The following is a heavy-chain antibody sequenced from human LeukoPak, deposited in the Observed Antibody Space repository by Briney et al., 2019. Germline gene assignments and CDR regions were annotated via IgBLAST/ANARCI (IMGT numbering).Heavy chain of an antibody. CDR1: GYTFTGYY. V-gene: IGHV1-2*02. CDR2: INPNSGGT. D-gene: IGHD2-2*01. J-gene: IGHJ4*02. CDR3: ASLYCGSTSCLEPRGDDY. Sequence: GASVKVSCKASGYTFTGYYMHWVRQAPGQGLEWMGWINPNSGGTNYAQKFQGRVTMARDTSISTAYMELSRLRSDDTAVYYCASLYCGSTSCLEPRGDDYWGQGTLVTVSS.